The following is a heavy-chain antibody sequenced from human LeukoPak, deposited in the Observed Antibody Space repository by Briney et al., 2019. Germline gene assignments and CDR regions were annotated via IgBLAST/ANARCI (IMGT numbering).Heavy chain of an antibody. Sequence: PSETLSLTCTVSGGSISSYYWSWIRPPAGKGLEWIGRIYTSGSTNYNPYLKSRVTMSVDTSKNQFSLKLSSVTAADTAVYYCATGVVPAAMDEYYYYYGMDVWGQGTTVTVSS. CDR2: IYTSGST. CDR3: ATGVVPAAMDEYYYYYGMDV. CDR1: GGSISSYY. V-gene: IGHV4-4*07. D-gene: IGHD2-2*01. J-gene: IGHJ6*02.